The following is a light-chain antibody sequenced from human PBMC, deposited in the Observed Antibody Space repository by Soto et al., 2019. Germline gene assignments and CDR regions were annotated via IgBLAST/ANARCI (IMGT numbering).Light chain of an antibody. J-gene: IGKJ5*01. CDR3: QQYSHWPPIT. V-gene: IGKV3-15*01. CDR1: QSLSNK. Sequence: EVVMTQSPVTLSVPPGERATLSCRASQSLSNKLAWYQQKPGQAPRLLIYGASTRATGIPARFSGSGSGTEFTLSISSLQSEDSAVYYCQQYSHWPPITFGQGTRLEIK. CDR2: GAS.